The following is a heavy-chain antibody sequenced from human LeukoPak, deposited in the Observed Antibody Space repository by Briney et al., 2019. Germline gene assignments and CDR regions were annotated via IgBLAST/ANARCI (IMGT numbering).Heavy chain of an antibody. J-gene: IGHJ4*02. CDR1: GFAFSSYA. CDR2: ISRRDDYT. V-gene: IGHV3-23*01. CDR3: ANDYRSGSFHDF. Sequence: PGGSLRLSCAASGFAFSSYAMSWVRQPPGKGLEWVSVISRRDDYTYYADSVKGRFTISRDNSKNTLYLQMNTLRAEDMAVYYCANDYRSGSFHDFWGQGTLVTVSS. D-gene: IGHD3-10*01.